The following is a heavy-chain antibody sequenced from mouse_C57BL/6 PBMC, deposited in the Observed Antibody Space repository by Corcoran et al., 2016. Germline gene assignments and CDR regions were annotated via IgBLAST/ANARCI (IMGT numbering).Heavy chain of an antibody. CDR2: IYPGDGDT. J-gene: IGHJ1*03. Sequence: QVQLQQSGAELVKPGASVKISCKASGYAFSSYWMNWVKQRPGKGLEWIGQIYPGDGDTNYNGKFKGKATLTADKSSSTSDMQLSSLTSEHSADDFGARGDGHWYFDTWCTGTTVTVSS. D-gene: IGHD1-2*01. CDR1: GYAFSSYW. V-gene: IGHV1-80*01. CDR3: ARGDGHWYFDT.